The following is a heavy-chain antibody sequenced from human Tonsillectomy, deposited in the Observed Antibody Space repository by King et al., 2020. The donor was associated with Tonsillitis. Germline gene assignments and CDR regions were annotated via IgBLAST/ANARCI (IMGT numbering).Heavy chain of an antibody. D-gene: IGHD5-12*01. J-gene: IGHJ4*02. CDR2: IKSKTDGGTT. V-gene: IGHV3-15*01. CDR3: TTDLYGGYEDKAGDY. Sequence: VQLVESGGGLVKPGGSPRLSCAASGFTFSNAWMNWVRQAPGKGLEWVGRIKSKTDGGTTDYAAPVKGRFTISRDDSKNTVYLQMNSLKAEDTAVYYCTTDLYGGYEDKAGDYRGQGTLVTVSS. CDR1: GFTFSNAW.